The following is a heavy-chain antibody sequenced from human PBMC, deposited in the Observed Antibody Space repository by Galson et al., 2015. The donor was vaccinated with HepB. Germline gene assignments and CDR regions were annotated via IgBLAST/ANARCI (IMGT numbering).Heavy chain of an antibody. CDR1: GFTFSSYW. V-gene: IGHV3-74*01. J-gene: IGHJ4*02. CDR3: ASDVDYGGGWLDY. CDR2: INSDGSST. Sequence: SLRLSCAASGFTFSSYWMHWVRQAPGKGLVWVSRINSDGSSTSYADSVKGRFTISRDNAKNTLYLQMNSLRAEDTAVYYCASDVDYGGGWLDYWGQGTLVTVSS. D-gene: IGHD6-19*01.